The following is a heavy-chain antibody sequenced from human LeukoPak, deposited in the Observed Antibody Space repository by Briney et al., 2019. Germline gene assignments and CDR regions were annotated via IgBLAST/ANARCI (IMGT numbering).Heavy chain of an antibody. Sequence: SETLSLTCTVSGGSISNYYWSWTRQPPGKGLECIGYIYYSGSTNYNPSLKSRVTISLDTSKNQFSLKLTSVTAADTALYYCARALGYYDYWGQGTLVTVSS. CDR1: GGSISNYY. J-gene: IGHJ4*02. CDR2: IYYSGST. CDR3: ARALGYYDY. D-gene: IGHD3-22*01. V-gene: IGHV4-59*01.